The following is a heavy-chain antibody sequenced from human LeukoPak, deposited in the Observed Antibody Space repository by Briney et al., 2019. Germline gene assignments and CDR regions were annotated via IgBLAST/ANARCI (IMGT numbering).Heavy chain of an antibody. J-gene: IGHJ6*03. CDR1: GGTFSSYA. V-gene: IGHV1-69*05. Sequence: SVKASCKASGGTFSSYAISWVRQAPGQGLEWMGGIIPIFGTANYAQKFQGRVTITTDESTSTAYMELSSLRSEDTAVYYCARDSSSSSGDFYYYMDVWGKGTTVTVSS. D-gene: IGHD6-6*01. CDR2: IIPIFGTA. CDR3: ARDSSSSSGDFYYYMDV.